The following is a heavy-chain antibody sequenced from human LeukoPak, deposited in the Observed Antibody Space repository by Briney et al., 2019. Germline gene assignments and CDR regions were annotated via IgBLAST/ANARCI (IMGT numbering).Heavy chain of an antibody. CDR1: GYTFTAYY. D-gene: IGHD3-10*01. V-gene: IGHV1-2*02. CDR3: ARAVGYGSGTYRQYYFDY. Sequence: ASVKVSCKASGYTFTAYYIHWVRQAPGQGLDWMGWINPNSGGTNYAQNFQGRVTMSRDTSISTAYIELSRLRSDDTAVYYCARAVGYGSGTYRQYYFDYWGQGTLVTVSS. J-gene: IGHJ4*02. CDR2: INPNSGGT.